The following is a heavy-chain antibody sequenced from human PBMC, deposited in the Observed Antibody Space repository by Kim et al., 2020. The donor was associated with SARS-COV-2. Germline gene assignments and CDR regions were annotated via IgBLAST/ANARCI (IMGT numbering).Heavy chain of an antibody. Sequence: ASVKVSCKASGYTFTTYAMHWVRQAPGQRLEWMGWINCGSGNTTYSQRFQDRITITRDTSASSAYMELSSLRSEDTAVYYCAREGGFSGMTQDGMDVWGQGTTVTVSS. J-gene: IGHJ6*02. CDR1: GYTFTTYA. V-gene: IGHV1-3*01. CDR3: AREGGFSGMTQDGMDV. D-gene: IGHD3-10*01. CDR2: INCGSGNT.